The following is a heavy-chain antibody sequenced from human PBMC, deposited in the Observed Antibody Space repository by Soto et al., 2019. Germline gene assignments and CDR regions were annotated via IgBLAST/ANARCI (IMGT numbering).Heavy chain of an antibody. J-gene: IGHJ4*02. Sequence: SETLSLTCTVSGGSISSGDYYWSWIRQPPGRGLEWIGYIYYSGSTYYNPSLKSRVTISVDTSKNQFSLKLSSVTAADTAVYYCARGRISDFWSGYPFVDYWGQGTMVTVSS. D-gene: IGHD3-3*01. CDR3: ARGRISDFWSGYPFVDY. V-gene: IGHV4-30-4*01. CDR2: IYYSGST. CDR1: GGSISSGDYY.